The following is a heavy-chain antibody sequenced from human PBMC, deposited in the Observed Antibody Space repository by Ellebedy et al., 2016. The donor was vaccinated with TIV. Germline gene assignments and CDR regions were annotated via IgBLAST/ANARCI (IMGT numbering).Heavy chain of an antibody. V-gene: IGHV1-69*10. J-gene: IGHJ1*01. CDR1: GGSFSSYV. CDR2: IIPVLETP. CDR3: AADLASVGQ. D-gene: IGHD1-26*01. Sequence: AASVKVSCKASGGSFSSYVISWVRQAPGQGLEWMGGIIPVLETPNYAQKFQGRLTVNADKSTNTAYMELSSLTSEDTAVYYCAADLASVGQWGQGTLVIVSS.